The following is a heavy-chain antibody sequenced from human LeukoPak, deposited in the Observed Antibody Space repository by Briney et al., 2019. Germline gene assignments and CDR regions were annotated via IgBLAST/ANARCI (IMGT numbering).Heavy chain of an antibody. CDR2: ISSSSSSYI. V-gene: IGHV3-21*01. CDR1: GFTFSSYS. CDR3: ARDRVTRLSDAFDI. Sequence: PGGSLRLSCAASGFTFSSYSMNWVRQAPGKGLEWVSSISSSSSSYIYYADSVKGRFTISRDNAKNSLYLQMNSLRAEDTAVYYCARDRVTRLSDAFDIWGQGTMVTVSS. D-gene: IGHD4-11*01. J-gene: IGHJ3*02.